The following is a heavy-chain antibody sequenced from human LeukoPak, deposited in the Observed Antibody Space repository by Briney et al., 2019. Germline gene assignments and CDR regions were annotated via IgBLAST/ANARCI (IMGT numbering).Heavy chain of an antibody. D-gene: IGHD3-10*02. CDR1: GDSVSSTGYY. Sequence: PSETLSLTCTVSGDSVSSTGYYWGWIRQPPGKGLEWIGYIYYSGSTNYNPSLKSRVTISVDTSKNQFSLKLSSVTAADTAVYYCARSVGVRGWFDPWGQGTLVTVSS. CDR2: IYYSGST. V-gene: IGHV4-61*08. CDR3: ARSVGVRGWFDP. J-gene: IGHJ5*02.